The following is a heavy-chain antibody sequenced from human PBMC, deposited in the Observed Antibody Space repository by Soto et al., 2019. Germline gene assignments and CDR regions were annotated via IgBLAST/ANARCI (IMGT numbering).Heavy chain of an antibody. CDR3: AREDGYRGGDAFDI. Sequence: GGSLRLSCAASGFTVSSNYMSWVRQAPGKGLEWVSVIYSGGSTYYADSVKGRFTISRDNSKNTLYLQMNSLRAEDTAVYYCAREDGYRGGDAFDIWGQGPMVTVSS. J-gene: IGHJ3*02. V-gene: IGHV3-66*01. CDR1: GFTVSSNY. CDR2: IYSGGST. D-gene: IGHD5-12*01.